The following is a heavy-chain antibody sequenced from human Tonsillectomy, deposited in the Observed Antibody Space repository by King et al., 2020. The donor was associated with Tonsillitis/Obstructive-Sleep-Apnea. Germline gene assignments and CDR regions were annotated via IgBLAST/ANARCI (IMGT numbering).Heavy chain of an antibody. CDR3: ARDTFSYFVSWSSTRNLFDY. V-gene: IGHV4-34*01. Sequence: VQLQQWGAGLLKPSETLSLTCAVYGGSFSDYDWSWVRQSPGKGLEWIGVINHSGSTNYNPSLKTRLAISIDTSKNQFSLQLSSVTAADSAVYYCARDTFSYFVSWSSTRNLFDYWGQGTLVTVSS. D-gene: IGHD3-10*01. CDR2: INHSGST. CDR1: GGSFSDYD. J-gene: IGHJ4*02.